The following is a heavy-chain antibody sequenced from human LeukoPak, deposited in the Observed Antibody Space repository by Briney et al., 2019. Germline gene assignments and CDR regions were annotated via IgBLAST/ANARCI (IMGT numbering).Heavy chain of an antibody. D-gene: IGHD2-21*01. CDR2: ISVSGGST. J-gene: IGHJ3*02. CDR3: ARGYSRAFDI. CDR1: RFXFSSYA. V-gene: IGHV3-23*01. Sequence: PGGSLRLSCAASRFXFSSYAMSWVRQAPGKGLEWVSTISVSGGSTYYADSAKGRFTISRDNSKNTLYLQMDSLRAEDTAVYYCARGYSRAFDIWGQGTMVTVSS.